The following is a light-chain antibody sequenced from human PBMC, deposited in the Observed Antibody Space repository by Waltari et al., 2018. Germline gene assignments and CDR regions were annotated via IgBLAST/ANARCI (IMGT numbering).Light chain of an antibody. CDR2: GAF. Sequence: IVLTQSPGTLSLSPGERATLSCRASQTIPTNYLAWYQQKPGQAPRLLLYGAFSRAAGIPDRFRGSGSGTDFTLTISRLEPEDFAVYYCQQYDSSPLFTFGPGTKVDI. V-gene: IGKV3-20*01. J-gene: IGKJ3*01. CDR1: QTIPTNY. CDR3: QQYDSSPLFT.